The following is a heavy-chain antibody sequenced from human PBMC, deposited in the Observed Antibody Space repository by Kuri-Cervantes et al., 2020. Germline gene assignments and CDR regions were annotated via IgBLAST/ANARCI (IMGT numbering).Heavy chain of an antibody. Sequence: GESLKISCAASGFIFSSYGMHWVRQAPGKGLEWVAVIWYDGSSKYSVDSVKGRFTISRDNSKNTLYLQMNSLRAEDTAVYYCAREYSSGWYFDDWGQGTLVTVSS. D-gene: IGHD6-19*01. V-gene: IGHV3-33*01. CDR1: GFIFSSYG. CDR2: IWYDGSSK. CDR3: AREYSSGWYFDD. J-gene: IGHJ4*02.